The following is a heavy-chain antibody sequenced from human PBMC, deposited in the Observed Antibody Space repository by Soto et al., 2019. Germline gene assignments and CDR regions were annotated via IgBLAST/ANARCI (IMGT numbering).Heavy chain of an antibody. CDR3: ARARSGSSDFYYYYYGMDV. CDR1: GGSISSGGYS. J-gene: IGHJ6*02. V-gene: IGHV4-30-2*01. CDR2: IYHSGST. D-gene: IGHD2-15*01. Sequence: SETLSLTCAVSGGSISSGGYSWSWIRQPPGKGLEWIGYIYHSGSTYYNPSLKSRVTISVDRSKNQFSLKLSSVTAADTAVYYCARARSGSSDFYYYYYGMDVWGQGTTVTVSS.